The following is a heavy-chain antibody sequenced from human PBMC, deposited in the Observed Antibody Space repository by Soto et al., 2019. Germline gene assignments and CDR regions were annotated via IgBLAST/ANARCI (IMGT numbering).Heavy chain of an antibody. J-gene: IGHJ5*02. CDR1: GFTFSSYA. Sequence: QVQLVESGGGVVQPGRSLSLSCAASGFTFSSYAMHWVRQAPGKGLEWVAVISYDGSNKYYADSVKGRFTISRDNSKNTLYLQMNSLRAEDTAVYYCARDGVVAAENWFDPCGQGTLVTVSS. CDR2: ISYDGSNK. D-gene: IGHD2-15*01. CDR3: ARDGVVAAENWFDP. V-gene: IGHV3-30-3*01.